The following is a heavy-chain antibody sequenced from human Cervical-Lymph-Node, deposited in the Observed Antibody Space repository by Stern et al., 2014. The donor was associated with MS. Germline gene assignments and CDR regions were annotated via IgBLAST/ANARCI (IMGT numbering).Heavy chain of an antibody. J-gene: IGHJ2*01. D-gene: IGHD3-22*01. CDR2: ISSSSSYI. V-gene: IGHV3-21*01. CDR3: AREFPPYYYDSSGYQTNWYFDL. CDR1: GFTFSSYS. Sequence: EVQLVESGGGLVKPGGSLRLSCAASGFTFSSYSMNWVRQAPGKGLEWVSSISSSSSYIYYADSVKGRFTISRDNAKNSLYLQMNSLRAEDTAVYYCAREFPPYYYDSSGYQTNWYFDLWGRGTLVTVSS.